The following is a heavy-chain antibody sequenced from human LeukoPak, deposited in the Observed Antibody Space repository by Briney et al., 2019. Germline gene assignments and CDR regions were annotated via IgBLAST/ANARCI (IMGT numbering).Heavy chain of an antibody. CDR3: ARAAVTTRLDYYYGMDV. J-gene: IGHJ6*02. D-gene: IGHD4-11*01. CDR1: GGSISSYY. Sequence: SETLSLTCTVSGGSISSYYWGWIRQPPGKGLERIGYIYYSGSTNYNPSLKSRVTISVDTSKNQFPLKLSSVTAADTAVYYCARAAVTTRLDYYYGMDVWGQGTTVTVSS. CDR2: IYYSGST. V-gene: IGHV4-59*01.